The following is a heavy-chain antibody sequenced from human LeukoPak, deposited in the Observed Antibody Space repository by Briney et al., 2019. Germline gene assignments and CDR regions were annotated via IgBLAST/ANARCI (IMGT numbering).Heavy chain of an antibody. CDR2: ISWNSGSI. V-gene: IGHV3-9*01. D-gene: IGHD2-2*02. CDR1: GFTFDDYA. CDR3: VRTILFDY. J-gene: IGHJ4*02. Sequence: GGSLRLSCAASGFTFDDYAMHWVRHAPGKGLEWVSGISWNSGSIGYADSVKGRFTISRDNAKNSLYLQMNSLRAEDTALYYCVRTILFDYWGQGTLVTVSS.